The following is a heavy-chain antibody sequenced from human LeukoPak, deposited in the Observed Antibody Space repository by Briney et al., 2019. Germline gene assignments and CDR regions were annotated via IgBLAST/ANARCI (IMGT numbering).Heavy chain of an antibody. D-gene: IGHD3-16*01. J-gene: IGHJ4*02. CDR2: INPNSGGT. Sequence: ASVKVSCKASGYTFTGYYMHWVRQAPGQGLEWMGWINPNSGGTNYAQKFQGRVTMTRDMSTSTVYMELSSLRSEDTAVYYCAREVLIGGALDYWGQGTLVTVSS. CDR1: GYTFTGYY. CDR3: AREVLIGGALDY. V-gene: IGHV1-2*02.